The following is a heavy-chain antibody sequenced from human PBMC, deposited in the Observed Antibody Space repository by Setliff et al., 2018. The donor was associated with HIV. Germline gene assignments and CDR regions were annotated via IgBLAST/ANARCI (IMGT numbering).Heavy chain of an antibody. CDR2: IWYDGSNK. D-gene: IGHD6-19*01. J-gene: IGHJ4*02. V-gene: IGHV3-33*06. CDR3: AKDPHYSSGGFDY. CDR1: RFTFTSYS. Sequence: GGSLRLSCTASRFTFTSYSMHWVRQAPGKGLEWVAVIWYDGSNKYYADSVKGRFTISRDNSKNTLYLQMNSLRAEDTAVYYCAKDPHYSSGGFDYWGQGTLVTVSS.